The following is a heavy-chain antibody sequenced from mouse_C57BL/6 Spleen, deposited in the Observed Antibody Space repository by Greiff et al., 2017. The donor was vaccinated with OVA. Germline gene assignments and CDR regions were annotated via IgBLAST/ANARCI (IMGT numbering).Heavy chain of an antibody. D-gene: IGHD2-4*01. V-gene: IGHV5-17*01. CDR1: GFTFSDYG. CDR3: ARRDDYDWFAY. Sequence: EVKVVESGGGLVKPGGSLKLSCAASGFTFSDYGMHWVRQAPEKGLEWVAYISSGSSTIYYADTVKGRFTISRDNAKNTLFLQMTSLRSEDTAMYYCARRDDYDWFAYWGQGTLVTVSA. J-gene: IGHJ3*01. CDR2: ISSGSSTI.